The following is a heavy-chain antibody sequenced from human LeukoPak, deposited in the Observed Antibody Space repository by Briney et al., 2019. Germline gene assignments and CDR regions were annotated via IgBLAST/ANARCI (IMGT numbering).Heavy chain of an antibody. Sequence: GGSLRLSCAASGFTFSDYYMSWIRQAPGKGLEWVAYITSSGDDIYYADSVKGRFTISRDNAKNALFLRMSSLRVEDTATYYCASGIVATSREFWGKGSLVSVSS. J-gene: IGHJ4*02. CDR3: ASGIVATSREF. CDR1: GFTFSDYY. V-gene: IGHV3-11*01. D-gene: IGHD5-12*01. CDR2: ITSSGDDI.